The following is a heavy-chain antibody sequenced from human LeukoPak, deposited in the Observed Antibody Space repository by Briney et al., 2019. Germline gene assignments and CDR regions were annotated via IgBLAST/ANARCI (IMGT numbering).Heavy chain of an antibody. CDR1: GFTFSSYW. CDR2: IRYDGSNK. J-gene: IGHJ4*02. Sequence: GGSLRLSCAASGFTFSSYWMSWVRQAPGKGLEWVAFIRYDGSNKYYADSVKGRFTISRDNSKNTLYLQMNSLRAEDTALYYCAKSRSGSANWALQIFDNWGQGTLATVSS. D-gene: IGHD1-1*01. V-gene: IGHV3-30*02. CDR3: AKSRSGSANWALQIFDN.